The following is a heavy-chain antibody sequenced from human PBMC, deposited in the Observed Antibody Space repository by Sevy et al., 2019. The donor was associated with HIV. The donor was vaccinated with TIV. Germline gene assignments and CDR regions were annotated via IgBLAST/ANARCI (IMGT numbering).Heavy chain of an antibody. J-gene: IGHJ6*02. CDR3: ATNLGGVTMIVVVPFNTAPYNYGMDV. V-gene: IGHV1-69*13. Sequence: ASVKVSCKASGGTFSSYAISWVRQAPGQGLEWMGGIIPIFGTANYAEKFQGRVTITADESTSTAYMELSSLRSEDTAVYYCATNLGGVTMIVVVPFNTAPYNYGMDVWGQGTTVTVS. D-gene: IGHD3-22*01. CDR1: GGTFSSYA. CDR2: IIPIFGTA.